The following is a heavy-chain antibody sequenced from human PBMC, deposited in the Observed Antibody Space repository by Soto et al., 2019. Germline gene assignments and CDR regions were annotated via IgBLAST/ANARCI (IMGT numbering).Heavy chain of an antibody. CDR1: GITFRNYA. CDR3: AKRPVTYYFDY. Sequence: PGRSLRLPCAASGITFRNYAIHWVPQAPGKGLEWVAVISYDGSNTYYADSVKGRFTISRDNSKNTLYLEMDSLGTEDTAVYFCAKRPVTYYFDYWGQETLFTVYS. CDR2: ISYDGSNT. V-gene: IGHV3-30*04. J-gene: IGHJ4*02. D-gene: IGHD4-17*01.